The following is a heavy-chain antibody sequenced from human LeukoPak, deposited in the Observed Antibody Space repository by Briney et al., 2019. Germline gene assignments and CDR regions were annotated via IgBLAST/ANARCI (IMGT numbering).Heavy chain of an antibody. CDR3: ARGPVVPAAMLRNYYYYYMDV. Sequence: PSETLSLTCTVSGYSISSGYYWGWIRQPPGKGLEWIGSIYHSGSTYYNPSLKSRVTISVDTSKNQFSLKVSSVTAADTAVYYCARGPVVPAAMLRNYYYYYMDVWGKGTTVTVSS. J-gene: IGHJ6*03. D-gene: IGHD2-2*01. V-gene: IGHV4-38-2*02. CDR1: GYSISSGYY. CDR2: IYHSGST.